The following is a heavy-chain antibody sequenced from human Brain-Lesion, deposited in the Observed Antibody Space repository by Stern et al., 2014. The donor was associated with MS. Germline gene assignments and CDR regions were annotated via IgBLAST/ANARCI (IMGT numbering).Heavy chain of an antibody. J-gene: IGHJ6*02. Sequence: QVQLVESGPGLVKPSQTLSLSCTVSGGSISSGGYYWSWIRQPAGKGLEGIGRIFNSGSPSYNPSLKSRVTISIDTSKNQFSLRLNSMTAADTAVYYCARGRVVPGFQYYATDVWGQGTTVIVSS. V-gene: IGHV4-61*02. D-gene: IGHD2-2*01. CDR3: ARGRVVPGFQYYATDV. CDR2: IFNSGSP. CDR1: GGSISSGGYY.